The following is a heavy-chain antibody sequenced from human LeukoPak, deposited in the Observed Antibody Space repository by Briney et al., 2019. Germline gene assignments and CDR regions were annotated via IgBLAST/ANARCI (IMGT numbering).Heavy chain of an antibody. J-gene: IGHJ4*02. CDR1: GYTFTSYY. CDR2: INPSGGST. Sequence: ASVKVSCKASGYTFTSYYMHLVRQAPGQGLEWMGIINPSGGSTSYAQKFQGRVTMTRETSTSTVYMELSSLRSEDTAVYYCARDRYYYDSSGYIRGISFDYWGQGTLVTVSS. CDR3: ARDRYYYDSSGYIRGISFDY. V-gene: IGHV1-46*01. D-gene: IGHD3-22*01.